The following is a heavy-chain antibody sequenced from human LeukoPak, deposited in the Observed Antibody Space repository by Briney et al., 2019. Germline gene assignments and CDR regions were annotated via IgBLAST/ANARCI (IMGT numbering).Heavy chain of an antibody. CDR3: ARDMGAAAGSAGGLDD. J-gene: IGHJ4*02. V-gene: IGHV3-11*04. CDR2: ISNSGTII. CDR1: GFTFSDYY. Sequence: GGSLRLSCAASGFTFSDYYMSWIRQASGKGLEWVSYISNSGTIIYYADSVKGRFTISRDNAKNSLYLQMNSLRAEDTAVYYCARDMGAAAGSAGGLDDWGQGTLVTVSS. D-gene: IGHD6-13*01.